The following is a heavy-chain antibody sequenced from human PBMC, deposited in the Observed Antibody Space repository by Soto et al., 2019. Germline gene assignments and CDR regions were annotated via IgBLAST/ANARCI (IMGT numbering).Heavy chain of an antibody. CDR1: GYTFTSYG. CDR3: ARPDFFLSYGIDV. CDR2: ISAYNGNT. J-gene: IGHJ6*02. Sequence: ASVKVSCKASGYTFTSYGISWVRQAPGQGLEWMGWISAYNGNTNYAQKLQGRVTMTTDTSTSTAYMELRSLRSDDTAMYYCARPDFFLSYGIDVWAQGTKVTVSS. D-gene: IGHD3-16*02. V-gene: IGHV1-18*01.